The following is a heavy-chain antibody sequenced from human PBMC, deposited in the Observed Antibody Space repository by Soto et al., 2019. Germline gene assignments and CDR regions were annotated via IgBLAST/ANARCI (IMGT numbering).Heavy chain of an antibody. Sequence: GESLKISCKGPRYSFTTNWIAWVRQVPGKGLEWMGKIDPSDSYTAYSPSFQGHITISADKSSSTAYLQWSSLKASDSAMYYCAALVIAATGAWFDPWGQGTLVTVSS. D-gene: IGHD6-13*01. J-gene: IGHJ5*02. V-gene: IGHV5-10-1*01. CDR2: IDPSDSYT. CDR3: AALVIAATGAWFDP. CDR1: RYSFTTNW.